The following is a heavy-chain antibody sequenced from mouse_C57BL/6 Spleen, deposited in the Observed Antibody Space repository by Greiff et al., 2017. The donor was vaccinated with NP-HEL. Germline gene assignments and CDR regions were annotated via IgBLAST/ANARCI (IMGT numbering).Heavy chain of an antibody. CDR2: IDPETGGT. D-gene: IGHD1-1*01. CDR1: GYTFTDYE. J-gene: IGHJ2*01. V-gene: IGHV1-15*01. Sequence: VQLQQSGAELVRPGASVTLSCKASGYTFTDYEMHWVKQTPVHGLEWIGAIDPETGGTAYNQKFKGKAILTADKSSSTAYMELRSLTSEDSAVYYCTRASNGSSYGYWGQGTTLTVSS. CDR3: TRASNGSSYGY.